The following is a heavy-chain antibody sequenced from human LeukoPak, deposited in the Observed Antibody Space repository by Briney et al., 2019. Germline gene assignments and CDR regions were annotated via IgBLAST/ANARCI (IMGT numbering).Heavy chain of an antibody. CDR3: ARDGGSSWYVSDY. D-gene: IGHD6-13*01. V-gene: IGHV3-7*01. CDR2: IKQDGSEK. Sequence: TGGSLRLSCAASGFTFSSYWMSWVRQAPGKGLEWVANIKQDGSEKYYVDSVKGRFTISRDNAKNSLYLQMNSLRAEDTAVYYCARDGGSSWYVSDYWGQGTLVTVSS. J-gene: IGHJ4*02. CDR1: GFTFSSYW.